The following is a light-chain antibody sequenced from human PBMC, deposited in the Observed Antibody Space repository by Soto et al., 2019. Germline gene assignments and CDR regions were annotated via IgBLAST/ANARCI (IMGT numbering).Light chain of an antibody. CDR2: EVS. CDR3: CSYAGSSSVV. CDR1: SSDVGSYNV. J-gene: IGLJ2*01. V-gene: IGLV2-23*02. Sequence: QSALTQPASVSGSPGQSITISCTGTSSDVGSYNVVSWYQQHPGKAPKLMIYEVSKRPSGVSNRFSGSKSGNTASLTISGLQAEDEADYYCCSYAGSSSVVFGGGTKLTVL.